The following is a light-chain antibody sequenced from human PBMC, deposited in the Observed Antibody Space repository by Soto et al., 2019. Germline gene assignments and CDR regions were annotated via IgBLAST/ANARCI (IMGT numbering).Light chain of an antibody. CDR3: AAWYASLRGRV. V-gene: IGLV1-44*01. CDR1: SSNIGSNP. CDR2: SDN. Sequence: QSVLTQPPSASGTPGQRVTISCSGSSSNIGSNPVSWYQQLPGTAPKSLIYSDNQRPSWVPDRISGCRSGTSASLAISGLQSEDEAEYYCAAWYASLRGRVFGGGTKLTVL. J-gene: IGLJ2*01.